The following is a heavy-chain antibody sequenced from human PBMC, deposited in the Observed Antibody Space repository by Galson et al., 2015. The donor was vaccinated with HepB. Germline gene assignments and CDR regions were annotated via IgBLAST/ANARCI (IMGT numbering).Heavy chain of an antibody. V-gene: IGHV3-7*01. CDR3: ARLVGSYGFFHYFDS. J-gene: IGHJ4*02. D-gene: IGHD5-18*01. CDR2: IRQDGTEQ. Sequence: SLRLSCAAFGFTFSSYWMSWVRQAPGKGLEWVANIRQDGTEQYYVDSVKGRLTISRDNIKNSLFLQMNSLRAEDTAVYYCARLVGSYGFFHYFDSWGQGTLVTVSS. CDR1: GFTFSSYW.